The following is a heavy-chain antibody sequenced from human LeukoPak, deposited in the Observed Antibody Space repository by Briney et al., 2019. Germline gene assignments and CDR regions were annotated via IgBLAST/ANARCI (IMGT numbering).Heavy chain of an antibody. CDR3: TTDPTYDSSGYSLDAFDI. J-gene: IGHJ3*02. CDR2: IKSKTDGGTT. CDR1: GFTFSDHY. Sequence: GGSLRLSCAVSGFTFSDHYMDWVRQAPGKGLEWVGRIKSKTDGGTTDYAAPVKGRFTISRDDSKNTLYLQMNSLKTEDTAVYYCTTDPTYDSSGYSLDAFDIWGQGTMVTVSS. V-gene: IGHV3-15*01. D-gene: IGHD3-22*01.